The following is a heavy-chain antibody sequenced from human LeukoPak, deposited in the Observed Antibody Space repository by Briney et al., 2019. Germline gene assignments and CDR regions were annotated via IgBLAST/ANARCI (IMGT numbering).Heavy chain of an antibody. Sequence: ASVKVSCKASGYTFTGYYMHWVRQAPGQGLEWMGWINPNSGGTNYAQKFQGWVTMTRDTSISTAYMELSRLRSDDTAVYYCARGYDILTGYPYWYFDLWGRGTLVTVSS. J-gene: IGHJ2*01. CDR3: ARGYDILTGYPYWYFDL. D-gene: IGHD3-9*01. CDR1: GYTFTGYY. V-gene: IGHV1-2*04. CDR2: INPNSGGT.